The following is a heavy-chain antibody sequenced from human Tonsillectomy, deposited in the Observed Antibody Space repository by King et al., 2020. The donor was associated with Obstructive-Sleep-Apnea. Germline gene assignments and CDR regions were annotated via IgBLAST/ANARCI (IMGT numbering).Heavy chain of an antibody. D-gene: IGHD4-17*01. Sequence: VQLVESGGGLVQPGGSLRLSCAASGFTVSNNYMSWVRQAPGKGLDWVSVIYSGGTTYFADSVKGRFTISRDNSKNTLYLQMNSLRDEDPALYYCARTTGNFGFDYWGQGTLVTVSS. CDR1: GFTVSNNY. V-gene: IGHV3-66*01. CDR2: IYSGGTT. CDR3: ARTTGNFGFDY. J-gene: IGHJ4*02.